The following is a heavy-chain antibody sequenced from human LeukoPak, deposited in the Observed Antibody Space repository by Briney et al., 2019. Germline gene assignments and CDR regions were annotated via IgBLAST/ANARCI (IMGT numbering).Heavy chain of an antibody. D-gene: IGHD3-22*01. J-gene: IGHJ3*01. CDR2: IYYSGST. CDR1: GGSIGSTSYY. CDR3: AKAGVRYFDSSGLYAFDF. V-gene: IGHV4-39*01. Sequence: SETLSLTCAVSGGSIGSTSYYWAWIRQPPGKGLEWIGTIYYSGSTYHNPSLKSRVTLSVDTSRNQFSLRLSSVDAADTAVYYCAKAGVRYFDSSGLYAFDFWGQGTTVTVSS.